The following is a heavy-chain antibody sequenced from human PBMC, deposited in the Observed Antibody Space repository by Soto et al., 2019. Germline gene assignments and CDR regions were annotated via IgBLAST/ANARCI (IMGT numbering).Heavy chain of an antibody. D-gene: IGHD1-20*01. V-gene: IGHV3-53*04. Sequence: GGSLRLSCAASGFTVSSNYMSWVRQAPGKGLEWVSVIYSGGSTYYADSVKGRFTISRHNSKNTLYLQMNSLRAEDTAVYYCARAHGYNWIRSWFDPWGQGTLVTVSS. CDR3: ARAHGYNWIRSWFDP. CDR2: IYSGGST. J-gene: IGHJ5*02. CDR1: GFTVSSNY.